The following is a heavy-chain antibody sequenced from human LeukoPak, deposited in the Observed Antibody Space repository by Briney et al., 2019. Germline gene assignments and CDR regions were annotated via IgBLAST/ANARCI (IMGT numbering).Heavy chain of an antibody. V-gene: IGHV4-34*01. CDR1: GGSFSGYY. J-gene: IGHJ4*02. D-gene: IGHD4-17*01. CDR2: INHSGST. CDR3: STVTTDFDY. Sequence: PSETLSLTXAVYGGSFSGYYWSWLRQPPGKGLEWIGEINHSGSTNYNPSLKSRVTISVDTSKNQFSLKLSSVTAADTAVYYCSTVTTDFDYWGQGTLVTVSS.